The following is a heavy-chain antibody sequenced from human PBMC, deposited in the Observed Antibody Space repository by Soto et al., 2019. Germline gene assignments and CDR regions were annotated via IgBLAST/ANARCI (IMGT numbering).Heavy chain of an antibody. Sequence: EVQLVESGGGLVQPGGSLRLSCAASGFTFRSYAMHWVRQAPGKGLEYVSDISSNGGSTYYANAVKGRFTISRDNSKNTLYLQMGSLRAVDMAVYYCARRGYSGYEIDYWGQGTLVTVSS. CDR3: ARRGYSGYEIDY. CDR2: ISSNGGST. D-gene: IGHD5-12*01. J-gene: IGHJ4*02. V-gene: IGHV3-64*01. CDR1: GFTFRSYA.